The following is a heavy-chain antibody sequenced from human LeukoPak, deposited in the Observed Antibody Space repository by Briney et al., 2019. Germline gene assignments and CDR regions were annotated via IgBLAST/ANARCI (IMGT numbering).Heavy chain of an antibody. CDR1: GGSISSYY. CDR2: IYYSGST. Sequence: SETLTLTCTVSGGSISSYYWSWIRQPPGKGLEWIGYIYYSGSTNYNPSLKSRVTISVDTSKNQFSLKLSSVTAADTAVYYCARVGRGFLDYWGQGTLVTVSS. J-gene: IGHJ4*02. D-gene: IGHD1-26*01. V-gene: IGHV4-59*08. CDR3: ARVGRGFLDY.